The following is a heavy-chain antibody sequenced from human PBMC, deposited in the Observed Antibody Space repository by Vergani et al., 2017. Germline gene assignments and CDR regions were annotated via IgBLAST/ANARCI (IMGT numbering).Heavy chain of an antibody. CDR1: GYTFSNFG. Sequence: QVQVVQFGAEVKKSGASVKVSCKTSGYTFSNFGMHWTRQAPGKGMEWLEYIGKDGINTRYRDAVKGRFTVSRDNSKNILYLQMDSLRSEDTALYYCAKYLRDYTDGLPDSWGPGTLVIVSS. V-gene: IGHV3-30*02. CDR3: AKYLRDYTDGLPDS. D-gene: IGHD4-11*01. J-gene: IGHJ4*02. CDR2: IGKDGINT.